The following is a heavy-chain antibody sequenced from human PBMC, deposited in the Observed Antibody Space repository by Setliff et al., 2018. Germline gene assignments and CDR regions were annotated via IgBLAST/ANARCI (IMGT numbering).Heavy chain of an antibody. J-gene: IGHJ4*02. CDR2: IXNDGATT. CDR3: VGDLHWGFDY. Sequence: GGSLRLSCAASGFTFSSDHMNWVRQAPGKGLXXLSNIXNDGATTSYADSVKGRFTISRDNVKNSLFLQMNSLRAEDTAVYYCVGDLHWGFDYWGLGTLVTVSS. V-gene: IGHV3-48*03. CDR1: GFTFSSDH. D-gene: IGHD7-27*01.